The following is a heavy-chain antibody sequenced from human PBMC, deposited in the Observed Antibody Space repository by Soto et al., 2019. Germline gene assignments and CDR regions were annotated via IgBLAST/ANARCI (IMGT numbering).Heavy chain of an antibody. CDR3: ARGLDYYDSSGAQH. J-gene: IGHJ1*01. V-gene: IGHV3-21*01. CDR2: ISSSSSYI. CDR1: GFTFSSYS. D-gene: IGHD3-22*01. Sequence: PVGSLRLSCAASGFTFSSYSMNWVRQAPGKGLEWVSSISSSSSYIYYADSVKGRCTISRDNAKNSLYLQMNSLRAEDTAVYYCARGLDYYDSSGAQHWGQGTLVTVSS.